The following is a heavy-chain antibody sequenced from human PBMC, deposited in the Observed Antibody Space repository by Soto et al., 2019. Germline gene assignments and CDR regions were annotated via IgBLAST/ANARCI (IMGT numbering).Heavy chain of an antibody. CDR2: INNDGSGT. CDR3: ARDVAPGYFDY. Sequence: EVQLVESGGGLVQPGGSLRLSCVASGFSFSSYWMHWVRQTPGKGLMWVSRINNDGSGTADADSVRGRFTISRDHAKNTLYLQLNSLRAEDTAVYYCARDVAPGYFDYWGQGTPVTVSS. V-gene: IGHV3-74*01. CDR1: GFSFSSYW. D-gene: IGHD2-21*01. J-gene: IGHJ4*02.